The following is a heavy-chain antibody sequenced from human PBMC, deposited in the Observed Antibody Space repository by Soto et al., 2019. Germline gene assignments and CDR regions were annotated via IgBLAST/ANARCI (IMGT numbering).Heavy chain of an antibody. V-gene: IGHV6-1*01. J-gene: IGHJ5*02. D-gene: IGHD2-15*01. CDR3: ARGGRYCSGGSCYWFDP. CDR2: TYYRSKWYN. Sequence: QVQLQQSGPGLVKPSQTLSLTCAISGDSVSSNSAAWNWIRQSPSRGLEWLGRTYYRSKWYNDYXXXVNSRITVNPXXSXTXXSLQLNSVTPEDTAVYYCARGGRYCSGGSCYWFDPWGQGPLVTVSS. CDR1: GDSVSSNSAA.